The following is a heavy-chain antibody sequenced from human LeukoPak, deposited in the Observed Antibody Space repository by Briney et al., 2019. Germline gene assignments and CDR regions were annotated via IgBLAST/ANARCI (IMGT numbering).Heavy chain of an antibody. V-gene: IGHV4-30-4*01. Sequence: SETLSLTCTVSGGSISSGDYYWSWIRQPPGKGLEWIGYIYYSGSTYYNPSLKSRVTISVDTSKNQFSLKLSSVTAADTAVYYCARVYIRRSHITMIVVAPEGAGYAFDIWGQGTMVTVSS. CDR3: ARVYIRRSHITMIVVAPEGAGYAFDI. CDR1: GGSISSGDYY. J-gene: IGHJ3*02. D-gene: IGHD3-22*01. CDR2: IYYSGST.